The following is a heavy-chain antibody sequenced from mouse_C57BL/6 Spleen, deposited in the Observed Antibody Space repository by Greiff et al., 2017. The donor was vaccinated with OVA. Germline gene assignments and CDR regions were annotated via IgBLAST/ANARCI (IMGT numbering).Heavy chain of an antibody. CDR1: GYTFTSYW. J-gene: IGHJ4*01. D-gene: IGHD1-1*01. V-gene: IGHV1-7*01. CDR2: INPSSGYT. Sequence: QVQLQQSGAELAKPGASVKLSCKASGYTFTSYWMHWVKQRPGQGLEWIGYINPSSGYTKYNQKFKDKATLTADESSSTAYMQLSSLTYEDSAVYYGARCYYYGSSPYAMDYWGQGTSVTVSS. CDR3: ARCYYYGSSPYAMDY.